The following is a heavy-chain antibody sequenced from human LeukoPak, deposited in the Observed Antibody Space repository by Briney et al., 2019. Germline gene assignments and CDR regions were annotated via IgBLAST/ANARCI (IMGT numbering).Heavy chain of an antibody. V-gene: IGHV3-23*01. Sequence: GGSLRLSCAASGFIFSNYAMSWVRQAPGKGLEWVSAIDSTGAYTRYADSVKGRFTISKDSSKTILYLQMNSLRAEDAAVYFCAKGSAAGRPYYFDYWGQGTLVTVSS. J-gene: IGHJ4*02. CDR2: IDSTGAYT. CDR1: GFIFSNYA. CDR3: AKGSAAGRPYYFDY. D-gene: IGHD6-25*01.